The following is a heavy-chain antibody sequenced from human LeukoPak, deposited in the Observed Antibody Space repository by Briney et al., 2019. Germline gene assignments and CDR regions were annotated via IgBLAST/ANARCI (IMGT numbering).Heavy chain of an antibody. J-gene: IGHJ6*02. CDR2: IYTSGST. CDR1: GGSISSYY. D-gene: IGHD6-19*01. Sequence: SETLSLTCTVSGGSISSYYWSWIRQPAGKGLEWIGRIYTSGSTNYSPSLKSRVTMSVDTSKNQFSLKLSSVTAADTAVYYCARGTAVAGLYYYYGMDVWGQGTTVTVSS. CDR3: ARGTAVAGLYYYYGMDV. V-gene: IGHV4-4*07.